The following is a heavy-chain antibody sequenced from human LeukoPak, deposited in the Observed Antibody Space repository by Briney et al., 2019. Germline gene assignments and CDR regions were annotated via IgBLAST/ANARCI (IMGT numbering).Heavy chain of an antibody. D-gene: IGHD6-13*01. CDR1: GYTFAASG. CDR3: TRVRDSNNWWGAFDI. Sequence: GASVNVSCNASGYTFAASGISWVRQVPGQRLEWMGWISPNNGNTYYTQKLQGRVTMTTDTSTSTAYMELRSLRSDDTAVYYCTRVRDSNNWWGAFDIWGQGTMVTVSS. CDR2: ISPNNGNT. J-gene: IGHJ3*02. V-gene: IGHV1-18*01.